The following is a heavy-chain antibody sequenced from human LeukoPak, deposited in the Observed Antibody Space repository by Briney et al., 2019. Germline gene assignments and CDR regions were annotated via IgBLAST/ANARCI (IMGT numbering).Heavy chain of an antibody. D-gene: IGHD2-2*01. CDR2: INSDGSST. J-gene: IGHJ6*02. CDR3: ARDRVVPAAMLGYHYYYGMDV. CDR1: GFTFSSYW. Sequence: PGGSLRLSCAASGFTFSSYWMHWVRQAPGKGLVWVSRINSDGSSTSYADSVRGRFTISRDNAKNTLYLQMNSLRAEDTAVYYCARDRVVPAAMLGYHYYYGMDVWGQGTTVTVSS. V-gene: IGHV3-74*01.